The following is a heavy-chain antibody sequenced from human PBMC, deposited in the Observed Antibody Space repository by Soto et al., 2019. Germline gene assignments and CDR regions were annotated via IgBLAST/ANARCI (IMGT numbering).Heavy chain of an antibody. J-gene: IGHJ4*02. Sequence: GGSLRLSCAASGFTFSNAWMNWVRQAPGKGLEWVGRIKSKTDGGTTDYAAPVKGRFTISRDDSKNTPYLQMNSLKTEDTAVYYCTTGGDFWSGYYLDYWGQGTLVTVSS. CDR3: TTGGDFWSGYYLDY. V-gene: IGHV3-15*07. CDR1: GFTFSNAW. D-gene: IGHD3-3*01. CDR2: IKSKTDGGTT.